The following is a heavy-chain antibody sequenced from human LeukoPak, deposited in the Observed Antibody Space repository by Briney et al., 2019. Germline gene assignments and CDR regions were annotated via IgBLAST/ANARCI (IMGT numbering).Heavy chain of an antibody. V-gene: IGHV4-59*01. D-gene: IGHD2-8*01. CDR2: IYYSGST. Sequence: SETLSLTCTVSGGSISSYYWSWIRQPPGKGPEWIGYIYYSGSTNYNPSLKSRVTISVDTSKNQFSLKLSSVTAADTAVYYCARVRTNDHGMDVWGQGTTVTVSS. CDR1: GGSISSYY. J-gene: IGHJ6*02. CDR3: ARVRTNDHGMDV.